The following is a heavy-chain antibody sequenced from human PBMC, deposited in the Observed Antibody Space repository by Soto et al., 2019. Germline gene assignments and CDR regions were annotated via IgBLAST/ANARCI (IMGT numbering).Heavy chain of an antibody. V-gene: IGHV1-69*08. CDR1: GGTFSSYT. D-gene: IGHD2-15*01. CDR2: IIPILGIA. J-gene: IGHJ6*03. CDR3: ARDPPAYCSGGSCQYYYYYYYMDV. Sequence: QVQLVQSGAEVKKPGSSVKVSCKASGGTFSSYTISWVRQAPGQGLEWMGRIIPILGIANYVQKFQGRVTITADKSTSTAYMELSSLRSEDTAVYYCARDPPAYCSGGSCQYYYYYYYMDVWGKGTTVTVSS.